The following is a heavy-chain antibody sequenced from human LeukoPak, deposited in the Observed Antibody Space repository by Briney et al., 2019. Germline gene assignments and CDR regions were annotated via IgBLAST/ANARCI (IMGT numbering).Heavy chain of an antibody. V-gene: IGHV4-59*12. J-gene: IGHJ5*02. CDR2: IYYSGST. Sequence: KPSETLSLTCTVSGGSISSYYWSWIRQPPGKGLEWIGYIYYSGSTNYNPSLKSRVTISVDTSKNQFSLKLSSVTAADTAVYYCARDDGYYGSGSYYGNWFDPWGQGTLVTVSS. D-gene: IGHD3-10*01. CDR3: ARDDGYYGSGSYYGNWFDP. CDR1: GGSISSYY.